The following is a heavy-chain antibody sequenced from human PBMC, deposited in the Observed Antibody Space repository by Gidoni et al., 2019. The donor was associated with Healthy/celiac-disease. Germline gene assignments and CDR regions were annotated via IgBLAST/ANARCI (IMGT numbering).Heavy chain of an antibody. CDR2: IYYSGST. CDR3: ARGWGDYYDSSGYYYVWYFDY. D-gene: IGHD3-22*01. Sequence: QVQLQESGPGLVKPGGSISSYYWSWIRQPPGKGLEWIGYIYYSGSTNYNPSLKSRVTISVDTSKNQFSLKLSSVTAADTAVYYCARGWGDYYDSSGYYYVWYFDYWGQGTLVTVSS. V-gene: IGHV4-59*08. CDR1: GGSISSYY. J-gene: IGHJ4*02.